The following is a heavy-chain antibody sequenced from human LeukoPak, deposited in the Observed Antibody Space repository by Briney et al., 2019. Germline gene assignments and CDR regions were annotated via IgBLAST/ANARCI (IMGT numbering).Heavy chain of an antibody. Sequence: SETLSLTCSVSGGSISSGGSYWSWIRQPPGKGLEWIGYIFQSGSTHYNPSLKSRVTISVDKSKNQSSLKLSSVTAADTAVYYCASPLMCNSTTCYDHWGQGTLVTVSS. CDR2: IFQSGST. D-gene: IGHD2-2*01. CDR3: ASPLMCNSTTCYDH. CDR1: GGSISSGGSY. V-gene: IGHV4-31*03. J-gene: IGHJ5*02.